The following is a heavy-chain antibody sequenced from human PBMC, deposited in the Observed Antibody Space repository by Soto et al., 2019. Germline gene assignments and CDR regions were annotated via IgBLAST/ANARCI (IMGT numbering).Heavy chain of an antibody. Sequence: QVQLQQWGAGLLKPSETLSLTCAVYGGSFSGYYWSWIRQPPGKGLEWIGEINHSGSTNYNPSLKSRVTISVDTSKNQFSLKLSSVTAADTAVYYCARDRNRDYYYYYGMDVWGQGTTVTVSS. CDR2: INHSGST. CDR1: GGSFSGYY. CDR3: ARDRNRDYYYYYGMDV. D-gene: IGHD4-4*01. V-gene: IGHV4-34*01. J-gene: IGHJ6*02.